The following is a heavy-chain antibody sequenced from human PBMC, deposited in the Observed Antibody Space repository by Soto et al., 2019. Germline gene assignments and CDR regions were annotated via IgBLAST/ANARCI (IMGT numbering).Heavy chain of an antibody. CDR2: IIPIFGKA. CDR1: GGTFRNYA. CDR3: AIGKWELAHFDY. D-gene: IGHD1-26*01. V-gene: IGHV1-69*13. J-gene: IGHJ4*02. Sequence: SVKVSCKASGGTFRNYAFSWVRQAPGQGLEWMGGIIPIFGKANYEQRFQGRLTITADESASTAYMELSSLRSEDTAVYYCAIGKWELAHFDYWGQGTLVTVPQ.